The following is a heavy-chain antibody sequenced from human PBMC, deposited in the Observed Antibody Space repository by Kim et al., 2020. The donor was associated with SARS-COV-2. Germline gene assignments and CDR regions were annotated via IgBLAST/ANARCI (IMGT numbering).Heavy chain of an antibody. Sequence: SETMSLTCSVSGGSIRSGGKFWTWIRQHPAKGLEWIGYISYSGNSHYSPSLRSRVSISLQTSENQFSLELTSVTAADTAVYYCARGQPLDYWGPGILVP. CDR2: ISYSGNS. CDR1: GGSIRSGGKF. J-gene: IGHJ4*02. CDR3: ARGQPLDY. V-gene: IGHV4-31*03. D-gene: IGHD2-2*01.